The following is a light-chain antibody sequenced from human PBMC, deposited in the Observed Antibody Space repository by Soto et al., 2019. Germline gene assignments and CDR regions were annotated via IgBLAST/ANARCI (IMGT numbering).Light chain of an antibody. CDR1: ESIARH. CDR3: PQTYTALSIT. V-gene: IGKV1-39*01. Sequence: DIQMTQSPSSLSASVGDRVTITCRASESIARHLNWYQQKPGKAPKLLIYAASSLQNGVPSRYRGGGYGTEFTLTISHLEPEDFATYYCPQTYTALSITFGQGTRLEIK. CDR2: AAS. J-gene: IGKJ5*01.